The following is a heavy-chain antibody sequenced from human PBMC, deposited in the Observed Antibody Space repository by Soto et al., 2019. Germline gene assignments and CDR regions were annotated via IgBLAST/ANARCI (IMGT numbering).Heavy chain of an antibody. CDR3: ARAPSSNLVCDK. CDR1: GASINDDC. J-gene: IGHJ3*01. D-gene: IGHD4-4*01. Sequence: PSETLSLTCTVSGASINDDCWTWIRQSPGKGLEWIGNICYNGNTKYSPSLQSRVTITRDVSKNQFSLSLTSVTASDTAVYYCARAPSSNLVCDKWGQVTMVTVSS. CDR2: ICYNGNT. V-gene: IGHV4-59*01.